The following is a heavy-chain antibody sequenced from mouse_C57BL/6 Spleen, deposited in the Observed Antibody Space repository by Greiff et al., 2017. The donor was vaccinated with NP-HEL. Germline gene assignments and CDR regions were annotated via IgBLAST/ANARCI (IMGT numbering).Heavy chain of an antibody. CDR2: ISSGGSYT. Sequence: EVMLVESGGDLVKPGGSLKLSCAASGFTFSSYGMSWVRQTPDKRLEWVATISSGGSYTYYPDSVKGRFTISRDNAKNTLYLQMSSLKSEDTAMYYCARQPLSGTGFAYWGQGTLVTVSA. J-gene: IGHJ3*01. V-gene: IGHV5-6*01. CDR3: ARQPLSGTGFAY. D-gene: IGHD3-3*01. CDR1: GFTFSSYG.